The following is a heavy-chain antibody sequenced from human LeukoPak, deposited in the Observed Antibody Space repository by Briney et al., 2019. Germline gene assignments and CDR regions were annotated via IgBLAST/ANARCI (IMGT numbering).Heavy chain of an antibody. V-gene: IGHV3-23*01. D-gene: IGHD2-2*01. J-gene: IGHJ4*02. CDR1: GFTFSSYA. CDR3: ARTPQKYCSSTTCYPDY. CDR2: ISGSGDTT. Sequence: VGSLRRSCAASGFTFSSYAMSWVRLAPGKGLEWVSTISGSGDTTYYADSVRGRFTISRDNSKNTLYLQMNSLRAENTAVYYCARTPQKYCSSTTCYPDYWGQGTLVTVSS.